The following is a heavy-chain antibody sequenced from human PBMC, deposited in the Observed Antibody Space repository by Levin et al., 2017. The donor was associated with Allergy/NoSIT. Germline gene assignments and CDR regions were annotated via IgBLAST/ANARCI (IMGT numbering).Heavy chain of an antibody. Sequence: GGSLRLSCAASGFTFSKYAMSWARQAPGKGLEWVSAISGSGGGTYYADSVKGRFTISRDNSKNTLYLQMNSLRAEDTAVYFCAISSGWYRPTGAFDYWGQGTLVTVSS. V-gene: IGHV3-23*01. CDR2: ISGSGGGT. D-gene: IGHD6-19*01. J-gene: IGHJ4*02. CDR3: AISSGWYRPTGAFDY. CDR1: GFTFSKYA.